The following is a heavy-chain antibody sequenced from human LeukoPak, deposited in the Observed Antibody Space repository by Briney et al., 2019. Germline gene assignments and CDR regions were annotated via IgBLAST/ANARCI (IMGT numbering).Heavy chain of an antibody. V-gene: IGHV4-39*01. D-gene: IGHD2-21*02. CDR1: GGSISSSSYY. Sequence: SETLSLTCTASGGSISSSSYYWGWIRQPPGKGLEWIGSIYYSGNTYYNPSLKSRVTISVDTSKNQFSLKLSSVTAADTAVYYCARRYCGGDCTFDWFDPWGQGTLVTVSS. CDR2: IYYSGNT. J-gene: IGHJ5*02. CDR3: ARRYCGGDCTFDWFDP.